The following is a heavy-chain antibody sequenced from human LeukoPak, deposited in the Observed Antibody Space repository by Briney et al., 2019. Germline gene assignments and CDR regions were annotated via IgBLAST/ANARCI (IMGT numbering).Heavy chain of an antibody. CDR2: ISYDGSNK. CDR3: ARDELSAFDI. D-gene: IGHD1-26*01. Sequence: GGSLRLSCAASGFTFSSYAMHWVRQAPGKGLEWVAVISYDGSNKYYADSVKGRFTISRDNSKNTLSLQMSSLRAEDTAVYYCARDELSAFDIWGQGTMVTVSS. J-gene: IGHJ3*02. CDR1: GFTFSSYA. V-gene: IGHV3-30-3*01.